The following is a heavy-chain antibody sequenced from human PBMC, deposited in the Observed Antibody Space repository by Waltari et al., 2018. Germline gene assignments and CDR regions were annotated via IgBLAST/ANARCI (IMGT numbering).Heavy chain of an antibody. D-gene: IGHD6-13*01. J-gene: IGHJ4*02. CDR1: GFHFSRYA. CDR3: AKAPAAGTGY. CDR2: ISGRGGST. Sequence: EVQLLESGGGLVQPGGSLRLSCAAPGFHFSRYATSGVRQDPGKGLEWVSAISGRGGSTYYSDSVKGRFTISRDNSKNTLYLQMNSLRAEDTAVYYCAKAPAAGTGYWGQGTLVTVSS. V-gene: IGHV3-23*01.